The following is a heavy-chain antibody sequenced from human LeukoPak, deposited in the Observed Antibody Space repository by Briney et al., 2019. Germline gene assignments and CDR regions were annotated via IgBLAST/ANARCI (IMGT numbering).Heavy chain of an antibody. CDR3: ARDLMSSGLFDY. D-gene: IGHD3-22*01. J-gene: IGHJ4*02. CDR1: GYTFTGYY. Sequence: ASVKVSCKASGYTFTGYYMHWVRQAPGQGLEWMGRINPNSGGTNYAQKFQGRVTMTRDTSASTAYMELSSLRSEDTAVYYCARDLMSSGLFDYWGQGTLVTVSS. V-gene: IGHV1-2*06. CDR2: INPNSGGT.